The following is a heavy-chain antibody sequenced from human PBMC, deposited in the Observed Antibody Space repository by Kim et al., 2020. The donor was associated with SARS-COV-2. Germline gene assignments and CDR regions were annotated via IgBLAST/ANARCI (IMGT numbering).Heavy chain of an antibody. CDR1: GFTFDDYA. Sequence: GGSLRLSCAASGFTFDDYAMHWVRQAPGKGLEWVAGIRWDGGSIGYADSVKGRFTISRDNAKNSLYLQMNSLRAEDTALYYCAKAGVSSSWYCDNWFDPRGPGTLVTVSS. V-gene: IGHV3-9*01. J-gene: IGHJ5*02. D-gene: IGHD6-13*01. CDR2: IRWDGGSI. CDR3: AKAGVSSSWYCDNWFDP.